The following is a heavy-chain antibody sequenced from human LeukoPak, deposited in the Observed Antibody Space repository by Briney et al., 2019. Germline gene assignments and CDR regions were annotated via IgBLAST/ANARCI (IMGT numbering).Heavy chain of an antibody. CDR3: ASLSSGNAFDI. CDR1: GASISSYS. Sequence: SETLSLTCTVSGASISSYSWSWVRQPAGKGLEWIGRMYTSGSANYNPSLQSRVTMSVDPSKNQFSLKLSSVTAADTAVYYCASLSSGNAFDIWGQGTMVTVSS. D-gene: IGHD3-22*01. J-gene: IGHJ3*02. CDR2: MYTSGSA. V-gene: IGHV4-4*07.